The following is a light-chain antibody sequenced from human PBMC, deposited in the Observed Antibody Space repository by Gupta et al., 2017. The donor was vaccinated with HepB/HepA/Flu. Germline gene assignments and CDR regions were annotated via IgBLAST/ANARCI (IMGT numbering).Light chain of an antibody. CDR3: QSADSSGIWV. Sequence: SYALTQPPSVSVSPGQTARITCSGDALPEQYAYWYQQKSGQAPVLVIYKDSERPSGIPERFSGSSSGTTVTLTIIGVQAEDEADYYCQSADSSGIWVFGGGTKLTVL. V-gene: IGLV3-25*03. CDR2: KDS. CDR1: ALPEQY. J-gene: IGLJ3*02.